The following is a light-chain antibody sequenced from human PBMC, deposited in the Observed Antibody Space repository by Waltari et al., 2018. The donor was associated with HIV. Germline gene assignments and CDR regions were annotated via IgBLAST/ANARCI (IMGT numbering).Light chain of an antibody. V-gene: IGLV3-25*03. J-gene: IGLJ3*02. CDR1: ALANPH. CDR2: KES. Sequence: SYELTQPPSASVSPGQTARITCSGDALANPHTYSFLQKPCQAPVLFIYKESERPSGIPARFSGSRSGTTVMLTISGVQAEDEADYYCQSVDSSRIWVFGGGTKLTVL. CDR3: QSVDSSRIWV.